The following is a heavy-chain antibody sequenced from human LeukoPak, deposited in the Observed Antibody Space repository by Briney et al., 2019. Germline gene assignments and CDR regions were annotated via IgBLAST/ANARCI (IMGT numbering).Heavy chain of an antibody. D-gene: IGHD6-6*01. CDR1: GGSFSGYY. CDR2: INHSGST. V-gene: IGHV4-34*01. Sequence: MPSETLSLTCAVYGGSFSGYYWSWIRQPPGKGLEWIGEINHSGSTNYNPSLKSRVTISVDTSKNQFSLKLSSVTAADTAVYYCVGPSWAFDIWGQGTMVTVSS. CDR3: VGPSWAFDI. J-gene: IGHJ3*02.